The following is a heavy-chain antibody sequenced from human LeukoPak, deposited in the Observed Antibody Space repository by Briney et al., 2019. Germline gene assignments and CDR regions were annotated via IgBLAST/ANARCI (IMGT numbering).Heavy chain of an antibody. CDR3: ARGLGVWGSYRLYYFDY. J-gene: IGHJ4*02. CDR2: INHSGST. V-gene: IGHV4-34*01. CDR1: GGSFSGYY. D-gene: IGHD3-16*02. Sequence: PSETLSLTCAVYGGSFSGYYWSWIRQPPGKGLEWIGEINHSGSTNYNPSLKSRVTISVDTSKNQFSLKLSSVTAPDTAVYYCARGLGVWGSYRLYYFDYWGQGTLVTVSS.